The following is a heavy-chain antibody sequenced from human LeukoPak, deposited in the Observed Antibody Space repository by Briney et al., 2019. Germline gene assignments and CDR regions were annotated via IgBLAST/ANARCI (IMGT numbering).Heavy chain of an antibody. CDR3: AKWRGMSTYCGGDCFPNDAFDI. V-gene: IGHV3-23*01. Sequence: GGSLRLSCAASGFTFSCYAMSWVRQAPGKGREWVSAISGSGGSTYYADSVKGRFTISRDNSKNTVYLQMNSLRAEDTAVYYCAKWRGMSTYCGGDCFPNDAFDIRGQGTIVTFSS. J-gene: IGHJ3*02. CDR2: ISGSGGST. D-gene: IGHD2-21*01. CDR1: GFTFSCYA.